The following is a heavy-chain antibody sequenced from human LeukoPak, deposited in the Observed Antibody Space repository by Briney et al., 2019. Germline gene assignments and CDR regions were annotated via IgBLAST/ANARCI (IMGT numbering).Heavy chain of an antibody. D-gene: IGHD4-17*01. CDR2: FDPEDGET. CDR1: GYTFTTYE. Sequence: ASVKVSCKASGYTFTTYEIHWVRQAPGKGLEWMGGFDPEDGETIYAQKFQGRVTMTEDTSTDTAYMELSSLRSEDTAVYYCATRFARIRTDYGDYVRKQIDYWGQGTLVTVSS. V-gene: IGHV1-24*01. J-gene: IGHJ4*02. CDR3: ATRFARIRTDYGDYVRKQIDY.